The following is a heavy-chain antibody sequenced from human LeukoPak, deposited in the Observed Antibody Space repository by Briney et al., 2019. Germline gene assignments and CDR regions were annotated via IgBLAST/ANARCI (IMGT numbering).Heavy chain of an antibody. CDR1: GYTFTSYA. CDR2: INAGNGNT. D-gene: IGHD6-19*01. CDR3: AREALRSSGWYDYYYMDV. V-gene: IGHV1-3*03. J-gene: IGHJ6*03. Sequence: GASVKVSCKASGYTFTSYAMHWVRQAPGQRLEWMGWINAGNGNTKYSQEFQGRVTITRDTSASTAYMELSSLRSEDMAVYYCAREALRSSGWYDYYYMDVWGKGTTVTVSS.